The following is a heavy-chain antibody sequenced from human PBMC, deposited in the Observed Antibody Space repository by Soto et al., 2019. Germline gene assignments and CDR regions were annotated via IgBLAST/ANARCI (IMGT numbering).Heavy chain of an antibody. CDR3: ARDDSSGHFDY. D-gene: IGHD3-22*01. V-gene: IGHV4-59*01. CDR1: GGSISSYY. Sequence: QVKLQESGPGLVKPSETLSLTCTVSGGSISSYYWSWIRQPPGKGLEWIGYIYYSGSTNYNPSLKSRVTISVDTSKNQFSLKLSSVTAADTAVYYCARDDSSGHFDYWGQGTLVTVSS. J-gene: IGHJ4*02. CDR2: IYYSGST.